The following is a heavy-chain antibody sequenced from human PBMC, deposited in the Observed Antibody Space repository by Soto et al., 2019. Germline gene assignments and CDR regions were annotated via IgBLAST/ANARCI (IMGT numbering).Heavy chain of an antibody. Sequence: GGSLRLSCAASGFTFIHHAMSWVRQAPGKGLEWVSSISESGYSTNYAGSVKGRFTISRDNSKNTLYLQMNSLGAEDTAVYYCAKENYDSSGSNFDYWGQGTLVTVSS. J-gene: IGHJ4*02. V-gene: IGHV3-23*01. D-gene: IGHD3-22*01. CDR1: GFTFIHHA. CDR3: AKENYDSSGSNFDY. CDR2: ISESGYST.